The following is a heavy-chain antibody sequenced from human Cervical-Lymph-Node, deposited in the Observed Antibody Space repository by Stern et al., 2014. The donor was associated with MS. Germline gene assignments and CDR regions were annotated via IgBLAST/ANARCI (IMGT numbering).Heavy chain of an antibody. CDR2: ITSSSTYK. CDR3: ARDSHFAMDV. V-gene: IGHV3-21*01. J-gene: IGHJ6*02. CDR1: GFTFSTYN. Sequence: EVQLVASGGGLVKPGESLRLSCAASGFTFSTYNMNWGRQAPGQGREWVSSITSSSTYKHYADSVKGRFTISRDNGKNALYLQMNSRRAEDTAVYYCARDSHFAMDVWGQGTTVAVSS.